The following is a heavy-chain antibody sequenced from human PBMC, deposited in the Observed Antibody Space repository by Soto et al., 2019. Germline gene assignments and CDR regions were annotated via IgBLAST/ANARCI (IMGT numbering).Heavy chain of an antibody. CDR1: GFSLSTSGVG. CDR3: AHTCESAIGEDGMDV. CDR2: IYWDDDK. D-gene: IGHD3-10*01. J-gene: IGHJ6*02. Sequence: QITLKESGPTLVKPTQTLTLTCTFSGFSLSTSGVGVGWIRQPPGKALEWLALIYWDDDKRYSPSLKSRLTITKDTSKHQVVLKMTNMDPVDTATYYCAHTCESAIGEDGMDVWGQGTTVTVSS. V-gene: IGHV2-5*02.